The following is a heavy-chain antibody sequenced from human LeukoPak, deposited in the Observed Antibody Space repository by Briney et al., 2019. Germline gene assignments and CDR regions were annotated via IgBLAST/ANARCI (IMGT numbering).Heavy chain of an antibody. J-gene: IGHJ4*02. V-gene: IGHV3-30-3*01. CDR3: ARGYTGFGSGSSLGY. CDR2: ISYDGSNK. D-gene: IGHD3-10*01. CDR1: GFTFTSFA. Sequence: GGSLRLSCVASGFTFTSFAMHWVRQAPGKGLEGLAVISYDGSNKYYADSVKGRFTISRDNSQNTLYLQMNSLRAEDTAVYYCARGYTGFGSGSSLGYWGQGTLVTVSS.